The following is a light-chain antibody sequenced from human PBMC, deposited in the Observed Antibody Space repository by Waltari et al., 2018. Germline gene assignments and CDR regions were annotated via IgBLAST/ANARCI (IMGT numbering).Light chain of an antibody. J-gene: IGKJ1*01. CDR1: QSLLHSNGYNY. V-gene: IGKV2-28*01. CDR2: LGS. Sequence: DIVMTQSPLSLPVTPGETASIPCRSSQSLLHSNGYNYLDWYLQKPGQSPQLLIYLGSNRASGVPDRFSGSGSGTDFTLKISRVEAEDVGVYYCMQALQTPRTFGQGTKVEIK. CDR3: MQALQTPRT.